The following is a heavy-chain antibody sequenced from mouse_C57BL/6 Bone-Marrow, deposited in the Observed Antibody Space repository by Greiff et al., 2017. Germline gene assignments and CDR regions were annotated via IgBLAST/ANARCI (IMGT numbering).Heavy chain of an antibody. Sequence: QVQLKESGAELVRPGASVKLSCKASGYTFTDYYINWVKQRPGQGLEWIARIYPGSGNTYYNEKFKGKATLTAEKSSSTAYMQLSSLTSEDSAVYFCLYGNYFYYFDYWGQGTTLTVSS. J-gene: IGHJ2*01. V-gene: IGHV1-76*01. CDR3: LYGNYFYYFDY. CDR1: GYTFTDYY. CDR2: IYPGSGNT. D-gene: IGHD2-1*01.